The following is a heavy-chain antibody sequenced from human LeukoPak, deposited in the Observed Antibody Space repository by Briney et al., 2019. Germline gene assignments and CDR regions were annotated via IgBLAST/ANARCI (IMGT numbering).Heavy chain of an antibody. D-gene: IGHD3-3*01. CDR2: IGAYNGHT. V-gene: IGHV1-18*01. CDR3: ARGYEFWSGYPIFDY. J-gene: IGHJ4*02. Sequence: ASVKVSCKTSGYTFTSYGVSWLRQAPGQGLEWMGWIGAYNGHTNYAQSLQGRVTMTTDTSTSTAHMELRSLRSDDTAVYYCARGYEFWSGYPIFDYWGQGTLVIVSS. CDR1: GYTFTSYG.